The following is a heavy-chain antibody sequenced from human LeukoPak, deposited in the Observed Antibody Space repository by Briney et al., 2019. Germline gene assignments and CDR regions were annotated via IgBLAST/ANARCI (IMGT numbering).Heavy chain of an antibody. J-gene: IGHJ4*02. D-gene: IGHD3/OR15-3a*01. CDR2: IRTNTYII. V-gene: IGHV3-48*01. Sequence: PGGSLRVSCACTGCTFSSYIMNGLGQAPWKGREWVSYIRTNTYIIYYADSVRRRLTVSRDNAKSSLFLQMNSRRGEDTAMYYCARDLHWAFDYWRQETRVSVSS. CDR1: GCTFSSYI. CDR3: ARDLHWAFDY.